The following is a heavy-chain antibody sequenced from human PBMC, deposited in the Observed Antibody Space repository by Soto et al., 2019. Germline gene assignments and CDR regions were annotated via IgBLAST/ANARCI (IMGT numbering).Heavy chain of an antibody. V-gene: IGHV1-2*04. CDR2: INPNSGGT. CDR3: ARDGQRFLEWLSRPLQEPTEYYMDV. J-gene: IGHJ6*03. Sequence: ASVKVSCKAPGYTFTGYYMHWVRQAPGQGLEWMGWINPNSGGTNYAQKFQGWVTMTRDTSISTAYMELSRLRSDDTAVYYCARDGQRFLEWLSRPLQEPTEYYMDVWGKGTTVTVSS. D-gene: IGHD3-3*01. CDR1: GYTFTGYY.